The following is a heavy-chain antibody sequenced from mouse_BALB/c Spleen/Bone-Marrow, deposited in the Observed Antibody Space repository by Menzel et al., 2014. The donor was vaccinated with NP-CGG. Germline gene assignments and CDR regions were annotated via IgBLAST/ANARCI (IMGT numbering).Heavy chain of an antibody. Sequence: QVQLKESGAELVRPGASVTLSCKASGYTFTDYEMHWVKQTPVHGLEWIGAIDPETGGTAYNQKFKGKATLTADKSSSTAYMELRSLTSEDSAVYYCTRRWLRRGFDSWGQGTTLTVSS. CDR3: TRRWLRRGFDS. CDR2: IDPETGGT. J-gene: IGHJ2*01. CDR1: GYTFTDYE. V-gene: IGHV1-15*01. D-gene: IGHD2-2*01.